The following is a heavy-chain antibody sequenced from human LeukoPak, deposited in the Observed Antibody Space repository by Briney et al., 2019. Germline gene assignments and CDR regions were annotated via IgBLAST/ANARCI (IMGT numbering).Heavy chain of an antibody. V-gene: IGHV3-53*01. CDR3: ARGGWTYGRYYYFDY. CDR2: IYSGGST. CDR1: GFTVSSHY. D-gene: IGHD1-26*01. J-gene: IGHJ4*02. Sequence: GGSLRLSCAASGFTVSSHYISWVRQAPGKGLEWVSCIYSGGSTYYADSVKGRFTISRDNSKNTVFLQMNSLRAEDTAMYYCARGGWTYGRYYYFDYWDQGSLVTVSS.